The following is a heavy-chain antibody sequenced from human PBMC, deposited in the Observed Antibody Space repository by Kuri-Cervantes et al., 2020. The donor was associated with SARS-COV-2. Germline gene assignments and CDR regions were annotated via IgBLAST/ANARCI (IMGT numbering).Heavy chain of an antibody. CDR2: IYYSGST. V-gene: IGHV4-39*01. Sequence: SETLSLTCTVSGGSISSSSYYWGWIRQPPGKGLEWIGSIYYSGSTYYNPSLKSRVTISVDTSKNQFSLKLSSVTAADTAVHYCARGESSGWYGYWFDPWGQGTLVTVSS. D-gene: IGHD6-19*01. CDR1: GGSISSSSYY. CDR3: ARGESSGWYGYWFDP. J-gene: IGHJ5*02.